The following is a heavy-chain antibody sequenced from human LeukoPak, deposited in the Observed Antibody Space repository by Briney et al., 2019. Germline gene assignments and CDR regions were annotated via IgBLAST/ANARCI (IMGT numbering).Heavy chain of an antibody. CDR3: ARGHYHDSSGYYYDDDAFDI. J-gene: IGHJ3*02. D-gene: IGHD3-22*01. CDR2: IYTSGST. Sequence: SQTLSLTCTGSGGSISSGSYYWRWIRQPAGKGLEWIGRIYTSGSTNYNPSLKSRVTISVDTSKNQFSLKLSSVTAADTAVYYCARGHYHDSSGYYYDDDAFDIWGQGTMVTVSS. CDR1: GGSISSGSYY. V-gene: IGHV4-61*02.